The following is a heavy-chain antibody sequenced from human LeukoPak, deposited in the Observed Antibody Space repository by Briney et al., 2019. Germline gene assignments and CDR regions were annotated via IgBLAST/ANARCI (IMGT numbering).Heavy chain of an antibody. J-gene: IGHJ4*01. D-gene: IGHD3-9*01. Sequence: GGCLRLSCTASGFTFSNYWMHWDRQTRGKGLVWVARINSEGTSTSYADSVKGRFTISRDNAKNTLYLQMNSLRAEDTAVYYCARDVNDWSLDYWGHGGLVSVSS. V-gene: IGHV3-74*01. CDR3: ARDVNDWSLDY. CDR1: GFTFSNYW. CDR2: INSEGTST.